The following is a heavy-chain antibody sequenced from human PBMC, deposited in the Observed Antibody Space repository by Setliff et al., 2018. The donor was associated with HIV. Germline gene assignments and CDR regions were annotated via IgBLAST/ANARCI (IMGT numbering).Heavy chain of an antibody. D-gene: IGHD5-18*01. Sequence: KPSETLSLTCTVSGGSMSSYYWSWIRQPPGKGLEWIGSIYYTGSTDYNPSLMSRVTISLDTPKNQFSLKLNSVIAADTAVYYCARDYPHIIRGYSYFDYWGQGTLVTVSS. CDR3: ARDYPHIIRGYSYFDY. V-gene: IGHV4-59*01. CDR2: IYYTGST. J-gene: IGHJ4*02. CDR1: GGSMSSYY.